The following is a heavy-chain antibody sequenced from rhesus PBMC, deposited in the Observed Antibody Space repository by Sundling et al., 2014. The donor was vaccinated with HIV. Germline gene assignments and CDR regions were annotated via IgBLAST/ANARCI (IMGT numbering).Heavy chain of an antibody. CDR1: GGSFSGYY. Sequence: QVQLQESGPGLVKPSETLSLTCAVSGGSFSGYYWGWIRQPPGKGLEYIGYISGTSGSTTYNPSLKSRVTISRDTSKNQFSLRLNSVTAADTAMYYCAMGGTYFSDSGRLDYWGQGVLVTVSS. CDR3: AMGGTYFSDSGRLDY. J-gene: IGHJ4*01. V-gene: IGHV4-165*01. D-gene: IGHD3-28*01. CDR2: ISGTSGST.